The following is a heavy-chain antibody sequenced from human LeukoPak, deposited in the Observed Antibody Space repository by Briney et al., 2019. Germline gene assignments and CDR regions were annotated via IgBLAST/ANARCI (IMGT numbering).Heavy chain of an antibody. Sequence: GGSLRLSCAASGFTFCSYAMSWVGRAPGKGREWVSAISGSGGSTFYADSVEGRFTISRDNSKNTLYLQMNSLRAEDTAVYYCATTMVQGVRYDYWGQGTLVTVSS. V-gene: IGHV3-23*01. CDR1: GFTFCSYA. CDR3: ATTMVQGVRYDY. D-gene: IGHD3-10*01. J-gene: IGHJ4*02. CDR2: ISGSGGST.